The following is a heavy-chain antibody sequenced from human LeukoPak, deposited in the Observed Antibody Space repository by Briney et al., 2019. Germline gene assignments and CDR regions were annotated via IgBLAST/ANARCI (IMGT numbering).Heavy chain of an antibody. J-gene: IGHJ6*02. CDR3: AKTYYYGSGSYPNDNYYYGMDV. CDR1: GFTFSSYA. V-gene: IGHV3-23*01. D-gene: IGHD3-10*01. Sequence: GGSLRLSCAASGFTFSSYAMSWVRQAPGKGLEWVSAISGSGGSTYYADPVKGRFTISRDNSKNTLYLQMNSLRAEDTAVYYCAKTYYYGSGSYPNDNYYYGMDVWGQGTTVTVSS. CDR2: ISGSGGST.